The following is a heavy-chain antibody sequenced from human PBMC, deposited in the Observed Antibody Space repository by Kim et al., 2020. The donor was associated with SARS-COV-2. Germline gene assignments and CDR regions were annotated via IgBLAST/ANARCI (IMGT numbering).Heavy chain of an antibody. V-gene: IGHV4-59*13. Sequence: SETLSLTCTVSGGSITNYYYNWIRQPPGKELEWMGYIFYSGTTNYNPSLKSQVTISLDTSKNQFSLKLTSVTAADTAVYFCARGGTNQLAQVWGQGTLVT. CDR1: GGSITNYY. CDR2: IFYSGTT. CDR3: ARGGTNQLAQV. D-gene: IGHD2-2*01. J-gene: IGHJ4*02.